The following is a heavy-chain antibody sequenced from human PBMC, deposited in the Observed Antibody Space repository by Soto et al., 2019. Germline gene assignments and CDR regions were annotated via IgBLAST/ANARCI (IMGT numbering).Heavy chain of an antibody. CDR1: GFTFTSYS. Sequence: PGGSLRLSCAASGFTFTSYSMNWVRQALGKGLEWVSYIRGTTHYADSVKGRFTISRDNARSSLYLQMNSLRADDTAVYYCARDDSFAFDIWGQGTMVTVSS. D-gene: IGHD2-21*01. V-gene: IGHV3-48*01. J-gene: IGHJ3*02. CDR3: ARDDSFAFDI. CDR2: IRGTT.